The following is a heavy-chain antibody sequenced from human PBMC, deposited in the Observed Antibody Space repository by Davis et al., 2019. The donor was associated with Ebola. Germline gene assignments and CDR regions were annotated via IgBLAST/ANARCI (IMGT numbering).Heavy chain of an antibody. Sequence: ASVKVSCKASGYTFTGYYMHWVRQAPGQGLEWMGWINPNSGGTNYAQKFQGWVTMTRDTSISTAYMELSRLRSDDTAVYYCARAKGLATRNWYFDLWGRGTLVTVSS. J-gene: IGHJ2*01. V-gene: IGHV1-2*04. CDR2: INPNSGGT. D-gene: IGHD5-12*01. CDR1: GYTFTGYY. CDR3: ARAKGLATRNWYFDL.